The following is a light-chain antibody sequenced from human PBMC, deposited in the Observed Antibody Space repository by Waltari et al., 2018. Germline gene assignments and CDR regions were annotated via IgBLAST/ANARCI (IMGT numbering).Light chain of an antibody. Sequence: QSALTQPASVSGSPGQSITISCTGTSSDVGSYNLVSWFQQHPGKAPKLMIYEGSKRPLGVSNRFSGSKSGNTASLTISGLQAEDEADYYCCSYAGGSAPYVFGTGTKVTFL. CDR1: SSDVGSYNL. J-gene: IGLJ1*01. V-gene: IGLV2-23*01. CDR3: CSYAGGSAPYV. CDR2: EGS.